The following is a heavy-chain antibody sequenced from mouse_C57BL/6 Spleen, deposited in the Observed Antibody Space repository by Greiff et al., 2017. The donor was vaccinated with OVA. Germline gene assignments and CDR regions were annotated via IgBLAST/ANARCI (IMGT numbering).Heavy chain of an antibody. CDR3: ARNYYGSSYFDY. Sequence: QVQLQQSGAELARPGASVKTSCKASGYTFTSYTMHWVKQRPGQGLEWIGYINPSSGYTKYNQKFKDKATLTADKSSSTAYMQLSSLTSEDSAVYYCARNYYGSSYFDYWGQGTTLTVSS. V-gene: IGHV1-4*01. CDR2: INPSSGYT. D-gene: IGHD1-1*01. J-gene: IGHJ2*01. CDR1: GYTFTSYT.